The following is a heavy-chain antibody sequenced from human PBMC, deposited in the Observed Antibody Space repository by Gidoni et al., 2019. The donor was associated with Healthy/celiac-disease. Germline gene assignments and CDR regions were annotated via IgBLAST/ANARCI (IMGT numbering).Heavy chain of an antibody. Sequence: QVQLVESGGGVVEPGRSLRLSCAASGFTFSSYGMHWVRQAPGKGLECVAVISYDGSNKYYADSVKGRFTISRDNSKNTLYLQMNSLRAEDTAVYYCAKAGTVSTYYYYGMDVWGQGTTVTVSS. CDR2: ISYDGSNK. D-gene: IGHD4-17*01. CDR1: GFTFSSYG. J-gene: IGHJ6*02. V-gene: IGHV3-30*18. CDR3: AKAGTVSTYYYYGMDV.